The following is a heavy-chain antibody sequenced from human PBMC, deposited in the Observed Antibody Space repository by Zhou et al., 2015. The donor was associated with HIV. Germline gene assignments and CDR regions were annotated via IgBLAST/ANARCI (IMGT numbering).Heavy chain of an antibody. Sequence: QVQLVQSGAEVKKPGSSVKVSCKASGGTFSSYAISWVRQAPGQGLEWMGGIIPIFGTANYAQKFQGRVTITADESTSTAYMELSSLRSEDTAVYYCARYVPGVFWSGYESRKYNWFDPWGQGTLVTVSS. J-gene: IGHJ5*02. CDR3: ARYVPGVFWSGYESRKYNWFDP. V-gene: IGHV1-69*01. D-gene: IGHD3-3*01. CDR2: IIPIFGTA. CDR1: GGTFSSYA.